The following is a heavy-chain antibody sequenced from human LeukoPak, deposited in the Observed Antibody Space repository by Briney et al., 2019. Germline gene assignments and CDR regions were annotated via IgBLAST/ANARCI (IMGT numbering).Heavy chain of an antibody. CDR3: ARDKSGSSPGVIDY. Sequence: GGSLRLSCAASGFTFSSYSMNWVRQAPGKGLEWVSSISSSSSYIYYADSVKGRFTISRDNAKNSLYLQMNSLRAEDTAVYYCARDKSGSSPGVIDYWGQGTLVTVSS. CDR1: GFTFSSYS. J-gene: IGHJ4*02. V-gene: IGHV3-21*01. D-gene: IGHD6-6*01. CDR2: ISSSSSYI.